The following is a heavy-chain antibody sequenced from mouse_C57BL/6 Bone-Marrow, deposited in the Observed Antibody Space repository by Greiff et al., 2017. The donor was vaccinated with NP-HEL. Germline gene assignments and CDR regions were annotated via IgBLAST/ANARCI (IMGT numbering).Heavy chain of an antibody. J-gene: IGHJ3*01. V-gene: IGHV2-2*01. Sequence: QVQLQQSGPGLVQPSQSLSITCTVSGFSLTSYGVHWVRQSPGKGLEWLGVIWSGGSTDYNVAFISRLSISKDNSKSQVFFKMNSLQADDTAIYYCASYYYGSSFFAYWGQGTLVTVSA. CDR3: ASYYYGSSFFAY. CDR1: GFSLTSYG. D-gene: IGHD1-1*01. CDR2: IWSGGST.